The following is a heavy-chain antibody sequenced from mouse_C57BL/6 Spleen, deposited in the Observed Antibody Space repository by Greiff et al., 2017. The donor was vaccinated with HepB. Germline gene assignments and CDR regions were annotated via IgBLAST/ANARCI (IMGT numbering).Heavy chain of an antibody. V-gene: IGHV1-55*01. D-gene: IGHD1-1*01. J-gene: IGHJ3*01. CDR2: IYPGSGST. CDR1: GYTFTSYW. Sequence: QVQLQQPGAELVKPGASVKMSCKASGYTFTSYWITWVKRRPGQGLEWIGDIYPGSGSTNYNEKFKSKATLTVDTSSSTAYMQLSSLTSEDSAVYYCASECFNYYGSSPAWFAYWGQGTLVTVSA. CDR3: ASECFNYYGSSPAWFAY.